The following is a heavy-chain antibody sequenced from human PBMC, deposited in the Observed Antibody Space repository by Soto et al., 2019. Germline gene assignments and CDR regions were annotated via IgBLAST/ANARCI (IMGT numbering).Heavy chain of an antibody. D-gene: IGHD6-19*01. CDR2: MNPNSGNT. J-gene: IGHJ4*02. V-gene: IGHV1-8*01. CDR1: GYTFTSYD. Sequence: ASVKVSCKASGYTFTSYDINWVRQATGQGLEWMGWMNPNSGNTGYAQKFQGRVTMTRNTSISTAYMELSSLRSEDTAVYYCAHLAVAGTGDFDYWGQGTLVTVSS. CDR3: AHLAVAGTGDFDY.